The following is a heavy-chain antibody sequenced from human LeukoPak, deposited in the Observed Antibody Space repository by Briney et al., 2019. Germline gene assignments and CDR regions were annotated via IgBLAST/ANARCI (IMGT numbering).Heavy chain of an antibody. D-gene: IGHD2-15*01. Sequence: GGSLRLSCAASGFTFSSYGMHWVRQAPGKGLEWVAVISYDGSNKYYADSVKGRFTISRDNSKNTLYLQMNSLRAEDTAVYYCARAEGLLHPCDYWGQGTLVTVSS. V-gene: IGHV3-30*03. CDR2: ISYDGSNK. J-gene: IGHJ4*02. CDR1: GFTFSSYG. CDR3: ARAEGLLHPCDY.